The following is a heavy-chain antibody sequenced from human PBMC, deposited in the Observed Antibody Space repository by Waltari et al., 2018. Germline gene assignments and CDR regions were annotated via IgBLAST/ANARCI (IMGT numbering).Heavy chain of an antibody. V-gene: IGHV4-4*02. CDR1: GDSISGRYW. CDR2: IHGSGRS. D-gene: IGHD1-26*01. Sequence: QVQLQESGPGLVKPSGTTSVTCAVSGDSISGRYWWSWVRQPPGKGLEWIGQIHGSGRSNYNPSLESRLTVSMDTSSNHFSLTVTSATAADTAIYYCARDRGRGLYLDSWGQGTLVTVSP. CDR3: ARDRGRGLYLDS. J-gene: IGHJ4*02.